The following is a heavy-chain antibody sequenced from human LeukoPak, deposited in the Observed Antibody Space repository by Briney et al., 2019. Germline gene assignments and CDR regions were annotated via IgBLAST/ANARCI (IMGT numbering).Heavy chain of an antibody. J-gene: IGHJ5*02. CDR3: ARDPGEGPAASNWFDP. CDR1: GFTSSSYS. V-gene: IGHV3-21*01. CDR2: ISSSSSYI. Sequence: PGGSLRLSCAASGFTSSSYSMNWVRQAPGKGLEWVSSISSSSSYIYYADSVKGRFTISRDNAKNSLYLQMNSLRAEDTAVYYCARDPGEGPAASNWFDPWGQGTLVTVSS. D-gene: IGHD2-2*01.